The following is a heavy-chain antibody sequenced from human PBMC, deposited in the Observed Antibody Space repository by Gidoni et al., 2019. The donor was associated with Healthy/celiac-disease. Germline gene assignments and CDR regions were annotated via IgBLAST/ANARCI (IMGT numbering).Heavy chain of an antibody. Sequence: QVQLVQSGAEVKKPGASVKVSCKVSGYTPTELSMPWVRQAPGKGLEWMGVFDPEDGETIYAQKFQGRVTMTEDTSTDTAYMELSSLRSEDTAVYYCATTHDYCDYGGFWFDPWRQGTLVTVSS. D-gene: IGHD4-17*01. CDR3: ATTHDYCDYGGFWFDP. J-gene: IGHJ5*02. CDR1: GYTPTELS. CDR2: FDPEDGET. V-gene: IGHV1-24*01.